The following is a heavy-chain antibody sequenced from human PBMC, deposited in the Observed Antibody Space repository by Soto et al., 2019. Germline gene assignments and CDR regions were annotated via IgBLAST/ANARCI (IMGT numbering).Heavy chain of an antibody. CDR1: GGTFSSYA. J-gene: IGHJ6*02. CDR2: IIPIFGTA. CDR3: AGRYCSSTSCYEGEYYYYYGMDV. V-gene: IGHV1-69*01. D-gene: IGHD2-2*01. Sequence: QVQLVQSGAEVKKPGSSVKVSCKASGGTFSSYAISWVRQAPGQGLEWMGGIIPIFGTANYAQKLQGRVTITADESTSTAYMELSSLRSEDTAVYYCAGRYCSSTSCYEGEYYYYYGMDVWGQGTTVTVSS.